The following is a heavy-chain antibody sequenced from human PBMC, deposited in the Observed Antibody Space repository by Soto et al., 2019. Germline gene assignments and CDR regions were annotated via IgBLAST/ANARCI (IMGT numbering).Heavy chain of an antibody. CDR1: GFTFSGYG. CDR3: AKNKLMVYAAAFDY. D-gene: IGHD2-8*01. CDR2: ISYDGSNK. Sequence: GGSLRLSCAASGFTFSGYGMHWVRQAPGKGLEWVAFISYDGSNKYYADSVKGRSTISRDNSKNTLYLQMNSLRAEDTAVYYCAKNKLMVYAAAFDYWGQGTLVTVSS. J-gene: IGHJ4*02. V-gene: IGHV3-30*18.